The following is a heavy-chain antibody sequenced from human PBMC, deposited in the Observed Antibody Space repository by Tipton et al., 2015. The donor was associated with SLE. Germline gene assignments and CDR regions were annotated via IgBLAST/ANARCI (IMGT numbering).Heavy chain of an antibody. CDR3: ARRRFQSASDS. V-gene: IGHV4-39*07. J-gene: IGHJ4*02. CDR1: GGSINAGGYY. D-gene: IGHD2-21*01. CDR2: IYYSGRT. Sequence: TLSLTCTVSGGSINAGGYYWSWIRQAPGKRLEWIGTIYYSGRTDYNPSLKGRVTISVDTSMNQFSLKVFSVTAADTAVYYCARRRFQSASDSWGQGTVVSVSS.